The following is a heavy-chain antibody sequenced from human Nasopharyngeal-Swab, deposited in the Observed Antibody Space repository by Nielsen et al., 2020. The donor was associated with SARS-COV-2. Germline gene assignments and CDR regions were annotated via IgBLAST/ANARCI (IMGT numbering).Heavy chain of an antibody. Sequence: WIRQPPGKGLEWVSYISSSSSYTNYADSVKGRFTISRDNAKNSLYLQMNSLRAEDTAVYYCARAPGDGMDVWGQGTTVTVSS. J-gene: IGHJ6*02. CDR3: ARAPGDGMDV. V-gene: IGHV3-11*06. CDR2: ISSSSSYT.